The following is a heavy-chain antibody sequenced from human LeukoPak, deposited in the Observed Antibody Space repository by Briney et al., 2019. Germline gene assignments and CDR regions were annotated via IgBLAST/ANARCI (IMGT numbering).Heavy chain of an antibody. CDR2: IYYSGST. CDR1: GGSISTSNYY. V-gene: IGHV4-61*05. D-gene: IGHD4-23*01. J-gene: IGHJ4*02. Sequence: SETLSLTCTVSGGSISTSNYYWGWIRQPPGKGLEWIGYIYYSGSTNYNPSLKSRVTISVDTSKNQFSLKLSSVTAADTAVYYCARVHAVGFDYWGQGTLVTVSS. CDR3: ARVHAVGFDY.